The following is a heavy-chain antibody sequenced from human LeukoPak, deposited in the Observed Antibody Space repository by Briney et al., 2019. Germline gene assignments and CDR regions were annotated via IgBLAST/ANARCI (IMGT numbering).Heavy chain of an antibody. Sequence: VASVKVSCKASGYTFTSYGISWVRQAPGQGLEWMGWIGAYNGNTNYAQKLQGRVTMTTDTSTSTAYMELRSLRSDDTAVYYCASGYYDILTGYQDYYFDYWGQGTLVTVSS. J-gene: IGHJ4*02. V-gene: IGHV1-18*04. D-gene: IGHD3-9*01. CDR2: IGAYNGNT. CDR3: ASGYYDILTGYQDYYFDY. CDR1: GYTFTSYG.